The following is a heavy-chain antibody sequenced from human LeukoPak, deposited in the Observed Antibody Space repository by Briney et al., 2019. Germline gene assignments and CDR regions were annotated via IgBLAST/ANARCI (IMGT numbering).Heavy chain of an antibody. Sequence: GGSLRLSCAASGFTFSNYAMNWVRQAPGKGLEWVSLISGSGVNTYYADSVKGRFTISRDTSKNAVSLQMNSLRGEDTAVYYCAKDVRVGGGGMDVWGQGTPVTVSS. CDR2: ISGSGVNT. CDR3: AKDVRVGGGGMDV. D-gene: IGHD1-26*01. V-gene: IGHV3-23*01. J-gene: IGHJ6*02. CDR1: GFTFSNYA.